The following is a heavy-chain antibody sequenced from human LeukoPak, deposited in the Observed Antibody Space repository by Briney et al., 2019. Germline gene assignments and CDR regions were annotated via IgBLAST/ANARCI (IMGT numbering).Heavy chain of an antibody. V-gene: IGHV3-73*01. D-gene: IGHD2-2*01. CDR1: GFTFSDSA. CDR2: IRSKANNYAT. Sequence: GGSLRLSCAASGFTFSDSAMHWVRQASGKGLEWVGRIRSKANNYATAYAASVDGRFTISRDDSKNSAYLHMSSLSTEDTAVYYYTRTLPTVKWFDPWGQGTLVTVSS. J-gene: IGHJ5*02. CDR3: TRTLPTVKWFDP.